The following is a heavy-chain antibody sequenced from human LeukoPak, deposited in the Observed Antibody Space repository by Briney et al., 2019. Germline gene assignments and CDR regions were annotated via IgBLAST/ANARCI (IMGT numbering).Heavy chain of an antibody. Sequence: GGSLRLSCAASGFTVSSSYMSWVRQAPGKGLEWVSIIYSGGYTYYADSVKGRFTIPRDNSKNTLYLQMNSLRVEDTAVYYCARGVNYGPDYWGQGTLVTVSS. CDR3: ARGVNYGPDY. CDR1: GFTVSSSY. J-gene: IGHJ4*02. D-gene: IGHD3-10*01. V-gene: IGHV3-66*01. CDR2: IYSGGYT.